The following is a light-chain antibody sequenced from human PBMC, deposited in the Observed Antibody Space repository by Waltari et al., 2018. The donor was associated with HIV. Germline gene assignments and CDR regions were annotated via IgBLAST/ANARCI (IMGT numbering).Light chain of an antibody. J-gene: IGKJ1*01. CDR3: QQYYTTPRT. CDR2: WAS. V-gene: IGKV4-1*01. CDR1: QSLLYSSDHKNY. Sequence: DIVMTQSPDSLAVSLGERATFSCKSSQSLLYSSDHKNYLAWYQQKPGQPPMLLIYWASVRESGVPDRFSASGSGTDFTLTISSLQAEDVAVYYCQQYYTTPRTFGQGTKVEIK.